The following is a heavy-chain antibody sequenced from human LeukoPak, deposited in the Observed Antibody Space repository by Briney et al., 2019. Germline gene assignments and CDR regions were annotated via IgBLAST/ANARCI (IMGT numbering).Heavy chain of an antibody. J-gene: IGHJ4*02. CDR2: IYYSGST. Sequence: SETLSLTCTVSGGSISSYYWSWIRQPPGKGLEWIGYIYYSGSTNYNPSLKSRVTISVDTSKNQFSLKLSSVTAADTAVYYCARGGWFGELSFGFEQWGQGTLV. CDR1: GGSISSYY. V-gene: IGHV4-59*01. D-gene: IGHD3-10*01. CDR3: ARGGWFGELSFGFEQ.